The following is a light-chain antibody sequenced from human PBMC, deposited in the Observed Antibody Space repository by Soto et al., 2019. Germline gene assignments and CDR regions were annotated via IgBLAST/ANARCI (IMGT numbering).Light chain of an antibody. CDR2: SND. V-gene: IGLV1-44*01. J-gene: IGLJ1*01. Sequence: QSVLTQPPSASGTPGQRVPISCSGGNSNIGTNLVSWYQQFPGAAPKLLIYSNDQRPSGVPDRFSGSKSGTSASLAISGLQSEDEADYYCQSYDSSLSVSYVFGTGTKLTVL. CDR3: QSYDSSLSVSYV. CDR1: NSNIGTNL.